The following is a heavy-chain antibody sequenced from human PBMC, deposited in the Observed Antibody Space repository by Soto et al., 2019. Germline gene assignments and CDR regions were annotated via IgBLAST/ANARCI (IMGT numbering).Heavy chain of an antibody. CDR3: AKEKAAPGGAFDI. Sequence: EVQLLESGGGLVQPGGSLRLSCAASGFTFSSYAMSWVRQAPGKGLEWVSAISGSGGYTYYADSVKGRFTISRDKSKNTLYLQLNSVRAEDTAVYYCAKEKAAPGGAFDIWGQGTMVTVSS. D-gene: IGHD6-25*01. J-gene: IGHJ3*02. V-gene: IGHV3-23*01. CDR1: GFTFSSYA. CDR2: ISGSGGYT.